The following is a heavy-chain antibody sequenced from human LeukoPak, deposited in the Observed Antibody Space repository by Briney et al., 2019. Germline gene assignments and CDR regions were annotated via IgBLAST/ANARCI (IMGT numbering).Heavy chain of an antibody. V-gene: IGHV3-30*02. D-gene: IGHD6-13*01. J-gene: IGHJ4*02. Sequence: PGGSLRLSCAASGFTFSSYGMHWVRQAPGKGLEWVAFIRYDGSNKYYADSVKGRFTISRDNPKNTLYLQMNSLRAEDTAVYYCAKEPLPYYSSSYFDYWGQGTLVTVSS. CDR3: AKEPLPYYSSSYFDY. CDR1: GFTFSSYG. CDR2: IRYDGSNK.